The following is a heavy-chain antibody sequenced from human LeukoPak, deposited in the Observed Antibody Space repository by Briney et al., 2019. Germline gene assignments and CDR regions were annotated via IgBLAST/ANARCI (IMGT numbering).Heavy chain of an antibody. D-gene: IGHD2-21*02. CDR3: AKDPGWGTATEAGWFDP. V-gene: IGHV3-33*06. Sequence: PGRSLRLSCAASGFTFSSYGMHWVRQAPGKGLEWVAVIWYDGSNKYYADSVKGRFTISRDNSKNTLYLQMNSLRAEDTAVYYCAKDPGWGTATEAGWFDPWAREPWSPSPQ. J-gene: IGHJ5*02. CDR2: IWYDGSNK. CDR1: GFTFSSYG.